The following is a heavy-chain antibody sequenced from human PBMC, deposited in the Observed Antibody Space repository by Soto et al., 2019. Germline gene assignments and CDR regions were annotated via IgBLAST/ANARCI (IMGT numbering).Heavy chain of an antibody. CDR1: GYTFSDYD. Sequence: QVQLVQSGAEVKKPGASVKVSCKASGYTFSDYDMHWVRQAPGQRLEWMGWISGGNDNTKYSQKFQGRVTFTSDTTARTAENELFSMTCEDTAVLYCAGTSSGAGEGGYYMDVWGKGTTVSVSS. V-gene: IGHV1-3*01. CDR2: ISGGNDNT. D-gene: IGHD6-19*01. J-gene: IGHJ6*03. CDR3: AGTSSGAGEGGYYMDV.